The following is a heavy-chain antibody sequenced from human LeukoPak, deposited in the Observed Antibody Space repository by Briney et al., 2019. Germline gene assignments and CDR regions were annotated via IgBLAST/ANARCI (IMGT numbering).Heavy chain of an antibody. D-gene: IGHD3-22*01. J-gene: IGHJ3*02. CDR1: GFTVSSNY. CDR2: IYSGGST. CDR3: ARERDYYDSSGYHYDAFDI. Sequence: PGGSLRLSCAASGFTVSSNYMSWVRQAPGKGLEWVSVIYSGGSTYYADSVKGRFTISRDNSKNTLYLQMNSLGAEDTAVYYCARERDYYDSSGYHYDAFDIWGQGTMVTVSS. V-gene: IGHV3-53*01.